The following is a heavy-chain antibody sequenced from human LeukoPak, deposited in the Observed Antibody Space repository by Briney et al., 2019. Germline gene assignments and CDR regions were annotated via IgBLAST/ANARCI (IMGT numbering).Heavy chain of an antibody. CDR2: IYYSGST. CDR3: ARVNRGSGQFVRAANWFDP. J-gene: IGHJ5*02. V-gene: IGHV4-59*11. Sequence: SQTLSLTCTVSGGSISSHYWSWLRQPPGKGLEWIGYIYYSGSTNYNPSLKSRVTISVDTSKNQFSLKLSSVTAADTAVYYCARVNRGSGQFVRAANWFDPWGQGTLVTVSS. D-gene: IGHD6-6*01. CDR1: GGSISSHY.